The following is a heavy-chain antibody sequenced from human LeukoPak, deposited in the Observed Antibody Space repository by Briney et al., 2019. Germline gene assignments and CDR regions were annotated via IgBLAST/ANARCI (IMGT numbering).Heavy chain of an antibody. CDR2: IYPGNSDI. J-gene: IGHJ4*02. CDR3: ARHLSSITSCPHY. D-gene: IGHD2-2*01. V-gene: IGHV5-51*01. CDR1: GYSFTTYW. Sequence: GESLKISCKGSGYSFTTYWIAWVRQIPGKGLEWMGVIYPGNSDITYGPSFQGQVTISVDKSISTAYLQWSSLKASDTAIYYCARHLSSITSCPHYWGQGTLVTVSS.